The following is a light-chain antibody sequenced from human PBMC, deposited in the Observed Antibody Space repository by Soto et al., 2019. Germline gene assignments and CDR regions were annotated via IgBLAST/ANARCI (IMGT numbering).Light chain of an antibody. V-gene: IGKV1-5*03. CDR1: QTINRW. CDR2: MAS. J-gene: IGKJ1*01. Sequence: DIQMTQSPSTLSASVGDTVIITCRASQTINRWLAWYQQKSGKAPKVLIYMASNLERGAPSRFSGSGSGTEFSLTISNLQPDDFATYYCQQYLSYPWTFGLGTKVEIK. CDR3: QQYLSYPWT.